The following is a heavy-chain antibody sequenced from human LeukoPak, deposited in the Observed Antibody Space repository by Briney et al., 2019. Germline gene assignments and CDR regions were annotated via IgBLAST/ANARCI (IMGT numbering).Heavy chain of an antibody. CDR1: GGSISSYY. J-gene: IGHJ4*02. CDR2: IYYSGYT. Sequence: SETLSLTCTVSGGSISSYYWSWIRQPPGKGLEWIGYIYYSGYTNYNPSLKSRVTISVDTSKNQFSLKLSSVTAADTAVYYCARDVLYYYGSGSYYDRFDYWGQGTLVTVSS. D-gene: IGHD3-10*01. V-gene: IGHV4-59*12. CDR3: ARDVLYYYGSGSYYDRFDY.